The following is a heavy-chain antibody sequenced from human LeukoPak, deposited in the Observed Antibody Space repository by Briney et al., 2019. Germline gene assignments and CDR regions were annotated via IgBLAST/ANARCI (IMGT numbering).Heavy chain of an antibody. J-gene: IGHJ4*02. D-gene: IGHD2-2*01. CDR3: ARGRGYCSSTSCSDFDY. Sequence: GGSLRLSCAASGFTFSSYSMNWVRQAPGKGLEWVSSISSSSSYIYYADSVKGRFTISRDNAKNSLYLRMNSLRAEDTAVYYCARGRGYCSSTSCSDFDYWGQGTLVTVSS. CDR2: ISSSSSYI. CDR1: GFTFSSYS. V-gene: IGHV3-21*01.